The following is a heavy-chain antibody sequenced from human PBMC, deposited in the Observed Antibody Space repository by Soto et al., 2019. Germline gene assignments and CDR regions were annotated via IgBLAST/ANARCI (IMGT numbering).Heavy chain of an antibody. Sequence: ASVKVSCTASGYTFTSYAMHWVRQAPGQRLEWMGWINAGNGNTKYSQKFQGRVTITRDTSASTAYMELSSLRSEDTAVYYCARDQNIWDPYYYYYGMDVWGQGTTVTVSS. V-gene: IGHV1-3*01. J-gene: IGHJ6*02. D-gene: IGHD1-26*01. CDR1: GYTFTSYA. CDR2: INAGNGNT. CDR3: ARDQNIWDPYYYYYGMDV.